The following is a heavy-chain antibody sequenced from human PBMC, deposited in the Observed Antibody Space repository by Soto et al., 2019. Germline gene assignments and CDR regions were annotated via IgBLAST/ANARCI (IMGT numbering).Heavy chain of an antibody. CDR3: TRDSSSTYYYDSSGYYIDWFDP. Sequence: PGGSLRLSCTASGFTFGDYAMSWFRQAPGKGLEWVGFIRSKAYGGTTEYAASVKGRFTISRDDSKSIAYLQMNSLKTEDTAVYYCTRDSSSTYYYDSSGYYIDWFDPWGQGT. CDR1: GFTFGDYA. J-gene: IGHJ5*02. CDR2: IRSKAYGGTT. D-gene: IGHD3-22*01. V-gene: IGHV3-49*03.